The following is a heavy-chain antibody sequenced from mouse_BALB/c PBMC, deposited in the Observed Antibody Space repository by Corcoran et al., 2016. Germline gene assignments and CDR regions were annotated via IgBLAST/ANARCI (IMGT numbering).Heavy chain of an antibody. Sequence: QVQLQQSGPELVKPGASVKISCKASGYSFTSYYIHWVKQRPGQGLEWIGWIFPGSGNTKYNEKVKGKATLTADTSSSTAYMQLSSLTSEDSAVYFCARSNYYGSDWYFDVWGAGTTVTVSS. CDR3: ARSNYYGSDWYFDV. V-gene: IGHV1-66*01. CDR2: IFPGSGNT. D-gene: IGHD1-1*01. CDR1: GYSFTSYY. J-gene: IGHJ1*01.